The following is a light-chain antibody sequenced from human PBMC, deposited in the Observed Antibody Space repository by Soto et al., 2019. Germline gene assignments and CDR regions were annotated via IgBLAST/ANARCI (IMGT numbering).Light chain of an antibody. CDR2: SAS. CDR1: QSVANS. Sequence: EIVMTHSPDILSVSPGERATPSCRASQSVANSIAWYQQKPGQAPRLLIYSASTRATGIPARFSGSGSGTGFTLTISSLQSEDFAVYYCQQYNNWWTFGQGTKVDIK. J-gene: IGKJ1*01. CDR3: QQYNNWWT. V-gene: IGKV3-15*01.